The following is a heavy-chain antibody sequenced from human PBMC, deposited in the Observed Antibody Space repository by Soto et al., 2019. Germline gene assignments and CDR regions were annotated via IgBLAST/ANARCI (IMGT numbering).Heavy chain of an antibody. V-gene: IGHV1-69*02. Sequence: QVQLVQSGAEVREPGSSVKVSCKASGGRLDSLTISWVRHAPGQGLEWMGRIIPVVSMASSAEKFQDRMKIDADKSTNTIYMEVTNLRSEDTAMYSCMGQILEPRDAWGQGTPIIVSS. J-gene: IGHJ5*02. CDR3: MGQILEPRDA. D-gene: IGHD1-1*01. CDR1: GGRLDSLT. CDR2: IIPVVSMA.